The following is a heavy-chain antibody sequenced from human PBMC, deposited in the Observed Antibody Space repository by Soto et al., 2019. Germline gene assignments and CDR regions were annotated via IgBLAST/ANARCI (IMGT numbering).Heavy chain of an antibody. D-gene: IGHD6-19*01. Sequence: RRLSCAASGFSFSEYSMTWVRQAPGKGLQWVSAISGDTATTHYADSVKGRFTISRDNSRDTLYLQMNSLRVEDTAIYYCAKPLKQWLFQGCGVDVWCHGTTVTVCS. CDR2: ISGDTATT. CDR3: AKPLKQWLFQGCGVDV. J-gene: IGHJ6*02. CDR1: GFSFSEYS. V-gene: IGHV3-23*01.